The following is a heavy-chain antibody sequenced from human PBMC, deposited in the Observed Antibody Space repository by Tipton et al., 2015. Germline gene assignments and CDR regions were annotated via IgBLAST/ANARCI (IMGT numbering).Heavy chain of an antibody. CDR3: AREGPVADV. D-gene: IGHD5-24*01. V-gene: IGHV4-59*06. CDR2: ISYNGST. J-gene: IGHJ6*02. CDR1: GGSISSYY. Sequence: TLSLTCTVSGGSISSYYWSWIRQPPGKGLEWIGHISYNGSTCCNPSLKSRLTTSIDTSGNTFSLKLSSVTAADTAVYYCAREGPVADVWGQGTTVTVSS.